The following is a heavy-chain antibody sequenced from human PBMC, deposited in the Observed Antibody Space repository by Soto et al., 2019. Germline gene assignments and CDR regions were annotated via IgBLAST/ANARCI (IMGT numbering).Heavy chain of an antibody. J-gene: IGHJ6*02. CDR2: INPSGGST. CDR1: GYTFTSYY. D-gene: IGHD3-3*01. Sequence: ASVKVSCKAPGYTFTSYYMHWVRQAPGQGLEWMGIINPSGGSTSYAQKFQGRVTMTRDTSTSTVYMELSSLRSEDTAVYYCARGSIKEEWLYYYYGMDVWGQGTTVTVSS. V-gene: IGHV1-46*01. CDR3: ARGSIKEEWLYYYYGMDV.